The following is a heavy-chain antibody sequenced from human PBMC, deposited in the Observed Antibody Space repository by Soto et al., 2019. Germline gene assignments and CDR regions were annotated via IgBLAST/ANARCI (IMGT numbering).Heavy chain of an antibody. CDR2: IIPIFGTA. Sequence: GASVKVSCKASVCSFSSYAISWVRQATGQGLEWMGGIIPIFGTANYAQKFQGRVTITADESTSTAYMELSSLRSEDTAVYYCARSRRYNWNGYYYGMDVCGQGTTVTVSS. V-gene: IGHV1-69*13. D-gene: IGHD1-20*01. J-gene: IGHJ6*02. CDR1: VCSFSSYA. CDR3: ARSRRYNWNGYYYGMDV.